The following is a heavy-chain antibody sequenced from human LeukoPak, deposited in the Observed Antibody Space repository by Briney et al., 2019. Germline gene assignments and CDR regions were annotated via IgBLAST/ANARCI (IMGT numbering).Heavy chain of an antibody. Sequence: SETLSLTCTVSGGSISSGGYYWSWIRQHPGTGLEWIGYIYYSGSTYYNPSLKSRVTISVDTSKNQFSLKLSSVTAADTAVYYCARDTVAGDAFDIWGQGTMVTVSS. CDR1: GGSISSGGYY. CDR2: IYYSGST. D-gene: IGHD6-19*01. J-gene: IGHJ3*02. V-gene: IGHV4-31*03. CDR3: ARDTVAGDAFDI.